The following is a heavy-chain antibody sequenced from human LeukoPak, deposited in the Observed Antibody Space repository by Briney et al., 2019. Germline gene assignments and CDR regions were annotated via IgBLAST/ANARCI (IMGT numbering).Heavy chain of an antibody. V-gene: IGHV3-23*01. CDR3: AKTTVGYSSGRYPGWPADC. CDR2: ICGSGGCT. CDR1: GFTFNTYA. D-gene: IGHD6-19*01. Sequence: GGSLRLSCEASGFTFNTYAIYWVRQAPGKGLEWVSGICGSGGCTYYADSVKGRFTISRDNSKNTVYLQMNSLTADDTAVYYCAKTTVGYSSGRYPGWPADCWGQGTLVAVSS. J-gene: IGHJ4*02.